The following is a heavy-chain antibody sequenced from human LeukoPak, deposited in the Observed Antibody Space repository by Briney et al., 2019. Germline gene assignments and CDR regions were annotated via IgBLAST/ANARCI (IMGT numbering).Heavy chain of an antibody. Sequence: SGPTLVNPTQPLTLTCTFSGFSLSTSGVGAGWTRQPPGKALEWLALIYWDDNKRYSPSLKSRLTITKDTSKNQVVLTMTNMDPVDTATYYCAHGERTTTLYYFDYWGQGTLVTVSS. CDR3: AHGERTTTLYYFDY. J-gene: IGHJ4*02. CDR1: GFSLSTSGVG. D-gene: IGHD1-1*01. CDR2: IYWDDNK. V-gene: IGHV2-5*02.